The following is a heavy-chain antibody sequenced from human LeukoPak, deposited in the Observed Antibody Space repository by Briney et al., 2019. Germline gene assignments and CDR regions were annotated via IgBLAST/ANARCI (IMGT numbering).Heavy chain of an antibody. Sequence: SETLSLTCTVSGGSISSYYWSWIRQPPGKGLEWIGYIYYSGSTNYNPSLKSRVTLSVDTSKNQFSLKLSSVTAADTAVYYCARSLLLVGIAAAVNWFDPWGQGTLVTVSS. CDR1: GGSISSYY. J-gene: IGHJ5*02. D-gene: IGHD6-13*01. CDR2: IYYSGST. CDR3: ARSLLLVGIAAAVNWFDP. V-gene: IGHV4-59*08.